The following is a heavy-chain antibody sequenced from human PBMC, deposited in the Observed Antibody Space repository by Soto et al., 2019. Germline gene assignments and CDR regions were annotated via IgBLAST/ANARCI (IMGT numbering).Heavy chain of an antibody. CDR3: VRLKPGTAAFDY. CDR2: INDDGSMT. J-gene: IGHJ4*02. V-gene: IGHV3-74*01. D-gene: IGHD6-13*01. Sequence: EVQLVESGGGLVQPGGSLRLSCAASGFTLNSNWMHWVRQAPGKGLVWVSRINDDGSMTNYADSVRGRFTISRDNATSKLYLHLHSLRAEDTAVYYCVRLKPGTAAFDYWGQGTLVTVSS. CDR1: GFTLNSNW.